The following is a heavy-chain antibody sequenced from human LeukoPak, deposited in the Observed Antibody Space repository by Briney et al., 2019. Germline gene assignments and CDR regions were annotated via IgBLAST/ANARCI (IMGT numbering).Heavy chain of an antibody. Sequence: GGSLRLSCAASGFTFSSYAMSWVRQAPGKGLEWVAVISYDGSNKYYADSVKGRFTISRDNSKNTLYLQMNSLRAEDTAVYYCARDRRSLSLGYYAITIDYWGQGTLVTVSS. D-gene: IGHD3-22*01. CDR3: ARDRRSLSLGYYAITIDY. J-gene: IGHJ4*02. V-gene: IGHV3-30*04. CDR2: ISYDGSNK. CDR1: GFTFSSYA.